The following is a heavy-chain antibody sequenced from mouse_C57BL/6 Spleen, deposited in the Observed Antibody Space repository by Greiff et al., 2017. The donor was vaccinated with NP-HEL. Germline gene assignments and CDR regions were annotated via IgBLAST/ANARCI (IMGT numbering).Heavy chain of an antibody. CDR1: GYTFTNYW. CDR3: ARSPHSGTGYYFDY. J-gene: IGHJ2*01. D-gene: IGHD4-1*01. Sequence: QVQLQQSGAELVRPGTSVKMSCKASGYTFTNYWIGWAKQRPGHGLEWIGDIYPGGGYTNYIEKFKGKATLTADKSSSTAYMQFSSLTSEDSAIYYCARSPHSGTGYYFDYWGQGTTLTVSS. V-gene: IGHV1-63*01. CDR2: IYPGGGYT.